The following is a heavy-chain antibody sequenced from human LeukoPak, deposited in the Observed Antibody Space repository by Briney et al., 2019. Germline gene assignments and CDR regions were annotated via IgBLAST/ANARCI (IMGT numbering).Heavy chain of an antibody. CDR3: ARGLADCSSTSCYWNWFDP. V-gene: IGHV3-30*04. D-gene: IGHD2-2*01. CDR1: GFTFSSYA. Sequence: PGRSLRLSCAASGFTFSSYAMHWVRQAPGKRLEWVAVISYDGSNKYYADSVKGRFTISRDNSKNTLYLQMNSLRAEDTAAYYCARGLADCSSTSCYWNWFDPWGQGTLVTVSS. J-gene: IGHJ5*02. CDR2: ISYDGSNK.